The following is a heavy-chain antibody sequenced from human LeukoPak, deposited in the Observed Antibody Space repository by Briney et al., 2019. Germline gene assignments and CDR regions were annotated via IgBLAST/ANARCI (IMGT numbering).Heavy chain of an antibody. D-gene: IGHD3-10*01. V-gene: IGHV4-59*01. CDR2: ISYSGST. CDR1: GGSISSNF. J-gene: IGHJ4*02. CDR3: ARAGGSGSYPTVFES. Sequence: SETLSLTCTVSGGSISSNFWSWVRQPPGKGLEWIGHISYSGSTTYNPSLQSRVTISRDTSKNQVSLKMTSVTAADRAVYYCARAGGSGSYPTVFESWGQGTLVSVSS.